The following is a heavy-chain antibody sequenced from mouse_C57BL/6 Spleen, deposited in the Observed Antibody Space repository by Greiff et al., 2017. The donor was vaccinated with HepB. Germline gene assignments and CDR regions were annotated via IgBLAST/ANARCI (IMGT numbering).Heavy chain of an antibody. CDR1: GYAFSSSW. CDR2: IYPGDGDT. Sequence: QVQLQQSGPELVKPGASVKISCKASGYAFSSSWMNWVKQRPGKGLEWIGRIYPGDGDTNYNGKFKGKATLTADKSSSTAYMQLSSLTSEDSAVYFCAVYYYGSSSFAYWGQGTLVTVSA. D-gene: IGHD1-1*01. J-gene: IGHJ3*01. CDR3: AVYYYGSSSFAY. V-gene: IGHV1-82*01.